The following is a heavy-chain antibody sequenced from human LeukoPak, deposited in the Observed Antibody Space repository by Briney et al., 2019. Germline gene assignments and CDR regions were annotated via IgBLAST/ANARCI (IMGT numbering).Heavy chain of an antibody. D-gene: IGHD7-27*01. CDR2: INHSGST. V-gene: IGHV4-34*01. J-gene: IGHJ3*02. CDR1: GGSFSGYY. CDR3: ASPRLGGAFDI. Sequence: PSETLSLTCAVYGGSFSGYYWSWIRQPPGKGLEWIGEINHSGSTNYNPSLKSRVTISVDTSKNQFSLKLSSVTAADTAVYYCASPRLGGAFDIWGQGTMVTVSS.